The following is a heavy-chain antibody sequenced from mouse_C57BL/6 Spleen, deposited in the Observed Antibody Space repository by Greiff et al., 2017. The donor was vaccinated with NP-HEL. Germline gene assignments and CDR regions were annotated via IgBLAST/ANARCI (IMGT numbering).Heavy chain of an antibody. CDR1: GYTFTSYW. CDR2: IDPSDSYT. CDR3: ARSEDYDPNYFDY. Sequence: QVQLKQPGAELVMPGASVKLSCKASGYTFTSYWMHWVKQRPGQGLEWIGEIDPSDSYTNYNQKFKGKSTLTVDKSSSTAYMQLSSLTSEDSAVYYCARSEDYDPNYFDYWGQGTTLTVSS. J-gene: IGHJ2*01. D-gene: IGHD2-4*01. V-gene: IGHV1-69*01.